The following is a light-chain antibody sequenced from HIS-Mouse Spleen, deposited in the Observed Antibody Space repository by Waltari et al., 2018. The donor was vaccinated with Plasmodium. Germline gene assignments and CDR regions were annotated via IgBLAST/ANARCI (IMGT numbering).Light chain of an antibody. CDR2: EDS. CDR1: ALPTKY. V-gene: IGLV3-10*01. J-gene: IGLJ3*02. Sequence: SYELTQPPSVSVSPGQTARITCSGDALPTKYAYWYQQKSGQAPVLVIYEDSKRPSGIPERFSGFSSGTMATLTISGGQVEDEADYYCYSTDSSGNHRVFGGGTKLTVL. CDR3: YSTDSSGNHRV.